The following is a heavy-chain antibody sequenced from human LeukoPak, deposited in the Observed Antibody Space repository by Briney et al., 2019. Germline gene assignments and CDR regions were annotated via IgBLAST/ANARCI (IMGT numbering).Heavy chain of an antibody. J-gene: IGHJ5*02. V-gene: IGHV5-51*01. CDR2: IYPGDSDT. CDR1: GYSFTSYW. D-gene: IGHD3-10*01. CDR3: ATYQTTQSYYYGSGRLRGGYFDP. Sequence: GESLKISCKGSGYSFTSYWIGWVRQMPGKGLEWMGIIYPGDSDTRYSPSFQGQVTISADKSISTAYLQWSSLKASDTAMYYCATYQTTQSYYYGSGRLRGGYFDPWGQGTLVTVSS.